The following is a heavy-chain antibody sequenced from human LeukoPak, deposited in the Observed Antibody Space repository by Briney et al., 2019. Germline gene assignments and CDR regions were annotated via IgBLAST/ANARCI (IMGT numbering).Heavy chain of an antibody. Sequence: GGSLRLSCAASGFTFSNYWMSWVRQAPGKGLEWVANMNQDGGGKYYVDSVKGRFTISRDNAKNSLYLQMNSLRAEDTAVYYCAKAIYSSSRMDVWGQGTTVTVSS. V-gene: IGHV3-7*03. CDR3: AKAIYSSSRMDV. J-gene: IGHJ6*02. CDR2: MNQDGGGK. D-gene: IGHD6-13*01. CDR1: GFTFSNYW.